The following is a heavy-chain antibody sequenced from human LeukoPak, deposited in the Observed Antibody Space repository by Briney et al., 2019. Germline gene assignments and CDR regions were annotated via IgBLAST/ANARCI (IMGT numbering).Heavy chain of an antibody. D-gene: IGHD1-26*01. J-gene: IGHJ2*01. CDR2: ISGSGGST. Sequence: GGALRLSCAASGFTFSSYAMSWVRQAPGKGLEGVAAISGSGGSTYYAHALTGRCTISRDNSKKTLYLQMNRLRDEETAVYYCAKCGVMGAHCWYFDLWGRGTLVTVSS. V-gene: IGHV3-23*01. CDR3: AKCGVMGAHCWYFDL. CDR1: GFTFSSYA.